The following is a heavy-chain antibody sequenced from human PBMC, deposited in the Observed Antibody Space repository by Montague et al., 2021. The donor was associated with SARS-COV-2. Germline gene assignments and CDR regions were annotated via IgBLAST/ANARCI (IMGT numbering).Heavy chain of an antibody. CDR2: INHSGST. CDR3: AREGLLAQRVGPIAQKIHYSYGMDV. CDR1: GGSFSGYY. Sequence: SETLSLTCAVYGGSFSGYYWSWIRQPPGKGLEWIGEINHSGSTNYNPSLKSRVTISVDTSKNQSSLKLSSVTAADTAVYYCAREGLLAQRVGPIAQKIHYSYGMDVWGQGTTVTVS. J-gene: IGHJ6*02. V-gene: IGHV4-34*01. D-gene: IGHD1-26*01.